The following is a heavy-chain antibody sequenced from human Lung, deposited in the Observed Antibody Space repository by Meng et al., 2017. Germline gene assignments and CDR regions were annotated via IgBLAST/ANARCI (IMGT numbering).Heavy chain of an antibody. Sequence: QGRLQQWGAGLLKPSETLSRTCVVSGGSFSDYYWSWIRQPPGKGLEWIGEINHSGSTNYNPSLESRATISVDTSQNNLSLKLSSVTAADSAVYYCARGPTTMAHDFDYWGQGTLVTVSS. V-gene: IGHV4-34*01. CDR3: ARGPTTMAHDFDY. CDR2: INHSGST. D-gene: IGHD4-11*01. J-gene: IGHJ4*02. CDR1: GGSFSDYY.